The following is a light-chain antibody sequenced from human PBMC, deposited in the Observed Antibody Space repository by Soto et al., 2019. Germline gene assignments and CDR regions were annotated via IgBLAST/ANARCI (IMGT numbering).Light chain of an antibody. CDR3: SSYTGSSTLYV. CDR1: SSDVGGYNY. V-gene: IGLV2-14*01. Sequence: QSALTQPASVSGSPGQSITISCTGTSSDVGGYNYVSWYQQHPGKAPKLMIYEVSNRPSGVSNLFSGSKSGNTASLTISVLQAEDDAAYYCSSYTGSSTLYVFGTGTKLTVL. J-gene: IGLJ1*01. CDR2: EVS.